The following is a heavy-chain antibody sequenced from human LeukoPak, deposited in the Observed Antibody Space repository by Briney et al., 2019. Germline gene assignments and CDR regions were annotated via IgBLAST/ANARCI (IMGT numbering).Heavy chain of an antibody. D-gene: IGHD1-14*01. CDR1: GFTFSSYA. V-gene: IGHV3-23*01. CDR2: ISGSGDST. J-gene: IGHJ4*02. CDR3: AKGMNNAPEY. Sequence: PGRSLRLSCAASGFTFSSYAMSWVRQAPGKGLEWVSGISGSGDSTYYADSVKGRFTISRANSENTLYLQMNSLRAEDTAIYYCAKGMNNAPEYWGQGTLVTVSS.